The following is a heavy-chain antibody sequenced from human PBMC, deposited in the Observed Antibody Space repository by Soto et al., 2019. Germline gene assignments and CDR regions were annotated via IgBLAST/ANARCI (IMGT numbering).Heavy chain of an antibody. CDR2: IKSKTDGGTT. V-gene: IGHV3-15*07. D-gene: IGHD3-22*01. J-gene: IGHJ6*02. Sequence: PGGSLRLSCAASGFTFSNAWMNWVRQAPGKGLEWVGRIKSKTDGGTTDYAAPVKGRFTISRDDSKNTLYLQMNSLKTEDTAVYYCTTVGEVRPDSSGYSDPGPDYYYGMDVWGQGTTVTVSS. CDR1: GFTFSNAW. CDR3: TTVGEVRPDSSGYSDPGPDYYYGMDV.